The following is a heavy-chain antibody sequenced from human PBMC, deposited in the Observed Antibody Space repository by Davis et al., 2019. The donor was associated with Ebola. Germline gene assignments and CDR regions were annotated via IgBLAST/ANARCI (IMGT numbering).Heavy chain of an antibody. J-gene: IGHJ4*02. D-gene: IGHD5-18*01. CDR2: ISSSSSYI. CDR1: GFTFSSYS. Sequence: GESLKISCAASGFTFSSYSMNWVRQAPGKGLEWVSSISSSSSYIYYADSVKGRFTISRDNAKNSLYLQMNSLRAEDTAVYYCATQGKGYSYVDYWGQGTLVTVSS. V-gene: IGHV3-21*01. CDR3: ATQGKGYSYVDY.